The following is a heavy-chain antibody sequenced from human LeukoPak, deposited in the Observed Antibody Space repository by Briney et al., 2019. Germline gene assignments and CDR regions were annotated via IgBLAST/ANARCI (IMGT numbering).Heavy chain of an antibody. J-gene: IGHJ4*02. D-gene: IGHD3-22*01. CDR3: TVEVQGYDSSGYSDY. V-gene: IGHV1-24*01. CDR1: GYTLTELS. Sequence: GASVKVSCKVSGYTLTELSMHWVRQPPGKGLEWMGGFDPEDGETIYAQKFQGRVPMTEDTSTDTAYMELSSLRSEDTAVYYCTVEVQGYDSSGYSDYWGQGTLVTVSS. CDR2: FDPEDGET.